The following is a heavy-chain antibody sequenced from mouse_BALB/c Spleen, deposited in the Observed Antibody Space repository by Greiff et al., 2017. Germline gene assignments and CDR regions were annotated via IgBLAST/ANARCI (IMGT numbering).Heavy chain of an antibody. J-gene: IGHJ4*01. CDR1: GYTFTSYV. CDR3: ARGDYDASYYAMDY. CDR2: INPYNDGT. Sequence: EVQLQESGPELVKPGASVKMSCKASGYTFTSYVMHWVKQKPGQGLEWIGYINPYNDGTKYNEKFKGKATLTSDKSSSTAYMELSSLTSEDSAVYYCARGDYDASYYAMDYWGQGTSVTVSS. V-gene: IGHV1-14*01. D-gene: IGHD2-4*01.